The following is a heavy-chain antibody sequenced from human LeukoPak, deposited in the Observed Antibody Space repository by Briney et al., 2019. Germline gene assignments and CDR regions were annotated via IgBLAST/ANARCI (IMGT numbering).Heavy chain of an antibody. D-gene: IGHD1-26*01. CDR3: ARGYALYSGRYIDFDY. J-gene: IGHJ4*02. CDR2: INPNNGGT. CDR1: GYTFTGFY. V-gene: IGHV1-2*02. Sequence: ASVKVSCKASGYTFTGFYMHWVRQAPGQGLEWMGWINPNNGGTNYAQKFQGRVTMTRDTSISTAYMELSRLRSDDTAVYYCARGYALYSGRYIDFDYWGQGTLVTVSS.